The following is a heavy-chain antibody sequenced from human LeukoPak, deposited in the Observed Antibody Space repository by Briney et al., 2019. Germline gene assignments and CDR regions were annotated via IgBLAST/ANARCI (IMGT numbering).Heavy chain of an antibody. V-gene: IGHV3-9*01. CDR1: GFTFDDYA. CDR3: AKDSNGYFLSLDY. J-gene: IGHJ4*02. CDR2: ISWNSGSI. D-gene: IGHD3-22*01. Sequence: PGGSLRLSCAASGFTFDDYAMHWVRQAPGKGLEWVSGISWNSGSIGYADSVKGRFTISRDNAKNSLYLQMNSLRAEDTALYYCAKDSNGYFLSLDYWGQGTLVTVSS.